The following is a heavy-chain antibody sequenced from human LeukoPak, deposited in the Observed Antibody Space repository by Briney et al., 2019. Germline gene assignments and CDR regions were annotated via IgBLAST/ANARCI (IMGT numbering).Heavy chain of an antibody. CDR1: GYTFTGYY. Sequence: GASVEVSCKASGYTFTGYYMHWVRQAPGQGLEWMGWINPNSGGTDFAQKFQGRVTMTRDTSISTAYMELTRLKSDDTAVYYCARAQGYTYGSDYFDYWGQGTLVTVSS. D-gene: IGHD5-18*01. J-gene: IGHJ4*02. V-gene: IGHV1-2*02. CDR2: INPNSGGT. CDR3: ARAQGYTYGSDYFDY.